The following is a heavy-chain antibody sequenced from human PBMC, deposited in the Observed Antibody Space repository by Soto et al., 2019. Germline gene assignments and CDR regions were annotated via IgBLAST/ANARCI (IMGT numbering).Heavy chain of an antibody. Sequence: QVELKESGPGLVKPSETLSLTCTVSGGSVSSGGFYYHWIRQPPGKGLEWIGYVYHGGFTNYSPYLKSRLTISVDTSATRISLKLASVTSVDTAVYYCARQTSPWGFDVWGQGTTVTVSS. CDR1: GGSVSSGGFY. D-gene: IGHD7-27*01. V-gene: IGHV4-61*08. CDR2: VYHGGFT. J-gene: IGHJ6*02. CDR3: ARQTSPWGFDV.